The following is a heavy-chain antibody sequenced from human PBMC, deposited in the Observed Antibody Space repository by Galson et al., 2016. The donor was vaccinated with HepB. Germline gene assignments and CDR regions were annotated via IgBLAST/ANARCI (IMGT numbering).Heavy chain of an antibody. CDR3: ANYLGYGSGRPGYFHS. V-gene: IGHV3-23*01. J-gene: IGHJ4*02. CDR2: ISAASNT. D-gene: IGHD3-10*01. CDR1: GFTFSSYA. Sequence: SLRLSCAASGFTFSSYAMSWVPQAPGKGLEWVSVISAASNTYYTDSVKGRFTISRDNSKTTLYLEMNSLRVEDTAVYFCANYLGYGSGRPGYFHSWGQGTLVTVSP.